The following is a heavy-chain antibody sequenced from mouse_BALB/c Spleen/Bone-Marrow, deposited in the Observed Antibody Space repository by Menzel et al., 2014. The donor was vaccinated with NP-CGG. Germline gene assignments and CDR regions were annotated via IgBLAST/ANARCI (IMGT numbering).Heavy chain of an antibody. CDR3: ARGGNYQAWFAY. J-gene: IGHJ3*01. CDR1: GYSFTGYF. Sequence: EVQRVESGPELVKPGASVKISCKASGYSFTGYFMNWVMQSHGKSLEWIGRINPYNGDTFYNQKFKGKATLTVDKSSSTAHMELRSLASEDSAVYYCARGGNYQAWFAYWGQGTLVTVSA. CDR2: INPYNGDT. V-gene: IGHV1-20*02. D-gene: IGHD2-1*01.